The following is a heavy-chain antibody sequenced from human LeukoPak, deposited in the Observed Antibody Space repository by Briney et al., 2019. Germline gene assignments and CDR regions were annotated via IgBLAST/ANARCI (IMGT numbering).Heavy chain of an antibody. D-gene: IGHD4-11*01. CDR3: VRDPSNSGNWFDL. Sequence: GGSMRRSCAASGFNLRDYWMHWVRQAPGKGLVWVSRLGTDGTYTNYADSVKGRCTISRDNAKNTLYLQMDSLRAEDTAFYYCVRDPSNSGNWFDLWGQGTLVTVSS. V-gene: IGHV3-74*01. J-gene: IGHJ5*02. CDR1: GFNLRDYW. CDR2: LGTDGTYT.